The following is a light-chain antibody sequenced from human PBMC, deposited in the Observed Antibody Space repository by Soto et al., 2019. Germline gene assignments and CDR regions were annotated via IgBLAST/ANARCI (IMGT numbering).Light chain of an antibody. Sequence: DIQMTQSPSSLSASVGDRVTITCRASQSITIYLNWYQQQPGKAPRRLIYGASTLQTGVPSRFSGSGSMTDFTLTISDLQPEDFATYYGQQTYTAPRTFGQGTKVDI. CDR3: QQTYTAPRT. CDR2: GAS. CDR1: QSITIY. V-gene: IGKV1-39*01. J-gene: IGKJ1*01.